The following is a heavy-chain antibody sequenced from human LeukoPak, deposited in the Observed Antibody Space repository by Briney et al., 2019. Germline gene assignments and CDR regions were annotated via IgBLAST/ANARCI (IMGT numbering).Heavy chain of an antibody. CDR2: VFHSGST. CDR1: GDSISTNEW. D-gene: IGHD6-19*01. Sequence: SETLSLTCSVSGDSISTNEWWSWVRQPPGKGLEWIGEVFHSGSTNYNPSLKSRVTISIDKSKNQFSLEVTSVTAADTAIYYCARDLAVAGTNYFDFWGQGVLVTVSS. V-gene: IGHV4-4*02. J-gene: IGHJ4*02. CDR3: ARDLAVAGTNYFDF.